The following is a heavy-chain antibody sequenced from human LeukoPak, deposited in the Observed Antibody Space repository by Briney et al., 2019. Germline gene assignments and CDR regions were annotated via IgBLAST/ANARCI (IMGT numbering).Heavy chain of an antibody. D-gene: IGHD2-21*02. CDR2: ISGSGGST. V-gene: IGHV3-23*01. CDR3: AKDEFSRYCGDDCYRYFDY. CDR1: GFTFSSYA. Sequence: GGSLRLSCAASGFTFSSYAMSWVRQAPGKGLEWVSAISGSGGSTYYADSVKGRFTISRDNSKNTLSLQMNSLRAEDTAVYYCAKDEFSRYCGDDCYRYFDYWGQGTLVTVSS. J-gene: IGHJ4*02.